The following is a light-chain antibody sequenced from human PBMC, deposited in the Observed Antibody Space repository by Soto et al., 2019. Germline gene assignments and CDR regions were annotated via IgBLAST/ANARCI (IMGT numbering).Light chain of an antibody. CDR3: QTWGTGIRV. CDR2: LNSDGSH. CDR1: SGHSSYA. J-gene: IGLJ2*01. V-gene: IGLV4-69*01. Sequence: QLVLTQSPSASASLGASVKLTCTLSSGHSSYAIAWHQQQPEKGPRYLMKLNSDGSHSKGDGIPDRFSGSSSGAERYLTISTLQSDDEADYSCQTWGTGIRVFGGGTKLTVL.